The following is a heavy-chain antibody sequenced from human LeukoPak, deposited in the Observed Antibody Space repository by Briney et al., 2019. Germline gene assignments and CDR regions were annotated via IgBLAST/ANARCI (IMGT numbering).Heavy chain of an antibody. D-gene: IGHD6-19*01. CDR2: TSGSGGST. V-gene: IGHV3-23*01. CDR1: GFTFSSYA. Sequence: GGSLRLSCAASGFTFSSYAMSWVRQAPGKGLEWVSGTSGSGGSTYYADSVKGRFTISRDSAKSTLYLEMNSLRAEDTAVYYCVRGTSDWKGVDYWGQGTPVNVSS. CDR3: VRGTSDWKGVDY. J-gene: IGHJ4*02.